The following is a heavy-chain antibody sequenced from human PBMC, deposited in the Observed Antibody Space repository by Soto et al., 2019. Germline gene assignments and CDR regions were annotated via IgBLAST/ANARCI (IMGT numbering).Heavy chain of an antibody. CDR2: ISGSGGRT. CDR3: AKVGGDYPYYFDY. D-gene: IGHD4-17*01. J-gene: IGHJ4*02. CDR1: GFTFGSYV. V-gene: IGHV3-23*01. Sequence: EVQLLASGGGLVQPGGSMRLSGAASGFTFGSYVMSWVRHARGKGLEWVSAISGSGGRTYYADSVKGRFTISRDNSTNTLYLQMNSLRAEDTAVYYCAKVGGDYPYYFDYWGQGTLVTVSS.